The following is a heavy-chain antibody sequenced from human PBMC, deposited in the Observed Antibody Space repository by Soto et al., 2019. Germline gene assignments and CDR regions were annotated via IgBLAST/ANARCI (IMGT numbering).Heavy chain of an antibody. J-gene: IGHJ4*02. CDR3: AKRAVGIYFDY. D-gene: IGHD6-13*01. CDR1: GFTFSSYA. Sequence: EVQLLESGGGLVQPGGSLRLSCAVSGFTFSSYAMNWVRQAPGKGLEWVSVISGSGGSTYYADSVKGRFTISRDNSKNTLYLQMNSLRAVDTAVYYCAKRAVGIYFDYWGQGTLVPVSS. CDR2: ISGSGGST. V-gene: IGHV3-23*01.